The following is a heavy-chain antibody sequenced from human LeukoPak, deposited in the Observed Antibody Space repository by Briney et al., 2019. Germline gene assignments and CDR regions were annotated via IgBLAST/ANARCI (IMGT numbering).Heavy chain of an antibody. D-gene: IGHD2/OR15-2a*01. V-gene: IGHV5-51*01. Sequence: GESLKISCKGSGFTFTSYWIGWVRQMPGKGLESMGIIYPTDSDTGYGPSFQGQVTISADRSISTAYLQWSSLKASDTAIYYCARGNNRAFEIWGQGTMVTVSS. CDR1: GFTFTSYW. J-gene: IGHJ3*02. CDR3: ARGNNRAFEI. CDR2: IYPTDSDT.